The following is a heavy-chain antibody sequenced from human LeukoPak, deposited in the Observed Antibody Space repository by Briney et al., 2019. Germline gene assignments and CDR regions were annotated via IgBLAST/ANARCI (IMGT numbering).Heavy chain of an antibody. V-gene: IGHV3-13*01. Sequence: SGGSLRLSCAASGFTFSTYEMHWVRQTTGKGLEWISAIGTASDTFYSGSVEGRFTISRENAKNSFYLQMNSLRAGDTAVYYCAREATDCTGAVCSFDYWGQGALVTVSS. CDR2: IGTASDT. D-gene: IGHD2-8*02. CDR3: AREATDCTGAVCSFDY. CDR1: GFTFSTYE. J-gene: IGHJ4*02.